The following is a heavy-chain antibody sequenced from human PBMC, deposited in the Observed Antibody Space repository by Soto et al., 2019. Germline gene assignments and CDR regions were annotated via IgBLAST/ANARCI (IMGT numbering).Heavy chain of an antibody. D-gene: IGHD3-3*01. J-gene: IGHJ5*02. CDR1: GGSISRGGYS. CDR2: IYHSGST. Sequence: PSETLSLPCAVSGGSISRGGYSWSWIRQPPGKGLDWIGYIYHSGSTYYNPTLKSRVTISVDRSKNQFSLKLSSVTAADTAVYYCARTTCYDFWSGHNWFDPWGQRTLVTVSS. V-gene: IGHV4-30-2*01. CDR3: ARTTCYDFWSGHNWFDP.